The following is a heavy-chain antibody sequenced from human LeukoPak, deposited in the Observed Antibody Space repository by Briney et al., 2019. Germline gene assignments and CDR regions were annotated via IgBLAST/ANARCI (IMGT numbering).Heavy chain of an antibody. J-gene: IGHJ4*02. D-gene: IGHD5-12*01. V-gene: IGHV3-73*01. CDR1: GFTFSGSA. Sequence: GGSLRLSCAASGFTFSGSAMHWVRQASGKGLEWVGRIRSKANSYATAYAASVKGRFTTSRDDSKNTAYLQMNSLKTEDTAVYYCTARRGSGYDPFDYWGQGTLVTVSS. CDR3: TARRGSGYDPFDY. CDR2: IRSKANSYAT.